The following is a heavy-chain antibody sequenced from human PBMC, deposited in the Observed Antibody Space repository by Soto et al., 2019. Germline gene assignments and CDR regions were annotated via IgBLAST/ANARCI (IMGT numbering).Heavy chain of an antibody. Sequence: QVQLVQSGAEGKRPGSSVKVSCTPSGGTFNTLSINWVRQAPGQGLEWVGAIIPFFDSTNYAQKFQDRVTITADKSLGTAYMELTSLRSDDPAVYYCTTRDQGRFDHWGQGTPLTVSS. CDR1: GGTFNTLS. D-gene: IGHD2-2*01. CDR2: IIPFFDST. V-gene: IGHV1-69*06. CDR3: TTRDQGRFDH. J-gene: IGHJ4*02.